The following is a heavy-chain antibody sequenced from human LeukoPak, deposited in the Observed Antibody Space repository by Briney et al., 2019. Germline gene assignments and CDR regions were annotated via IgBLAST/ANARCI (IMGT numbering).Heavy chain of an antibody. CDR1: GYTFTGCY. CDR3: ARDFWSGRTNDAFDI. Sequence: ASVKVSCKACGYTFTGCYMHWVRQAPGQGLEWMGRINTNSGGTNYAQKFQGRVTMTRDTSISTAYMELSRLRSDDTAVYYCARDFWSGRTNDAFDIWGQGTMVTVSS. V-gene: IGHV1-2*06. D-gene: IGHD3-3*01. J-gene: IGHJ3*02. CDR2: INTNSGGT.